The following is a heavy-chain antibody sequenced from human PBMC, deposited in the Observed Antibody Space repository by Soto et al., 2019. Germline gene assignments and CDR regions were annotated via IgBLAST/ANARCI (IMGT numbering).Heavy chain of an antibody. V-gene: IGHV3-23*01. Sequence: GGSLRLSCAASGFTFSNYAMNWVGQAPGKGLEWVSAISNSFSDGITHYADSVKGRFTISRDNDKNTVFLEMNSLRAEDTAVYYCAKVFSPERGNYFDYWGQGTLVTVSS. CDR1: GFTFSNYA. CDR3: AKVFSPERGNYFDY. D-gene: IGHD1-1*01. J-gene: IGHJ4*02. CDR2: ISNSFSDGIT.